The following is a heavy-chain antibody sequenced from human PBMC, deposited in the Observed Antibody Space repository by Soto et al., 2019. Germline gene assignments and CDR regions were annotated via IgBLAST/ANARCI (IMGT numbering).Heavy chain of an antibody. CDR1: GGTFSSYA. J-gene: IGHJ6*02. V-gene: IGHV1-69*13. D-gene: IGHD6-6*01. CDR3: ARASIAARRGGWSDDVTYYYYGMDV. CDR2: IIPIFGTA. Sequence: SVKVSCKASGGTFSSYAISWVRQAPGQGLEWMGGIIPIFGTANYAQKFQGRVTITADESTSTAFMELSSLRSEDTAVYYCARASIAARRGGWSDDVTYYYYGMDVWGQGTTVTVSS.